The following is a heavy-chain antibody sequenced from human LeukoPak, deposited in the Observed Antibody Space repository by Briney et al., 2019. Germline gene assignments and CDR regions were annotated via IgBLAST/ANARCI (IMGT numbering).Heavy chain of an antibody. J-gene: IGHJ4*02. Sequence: PGGSMRLSCAAYGFTFSSYSMNWVRQAPGKGLEWVSSISSSSSYIYYADSVKGRFTISRDNAKNSLYLQMNSLRAEDTAVYYCARDDYSYGQPYHFDYWGQGTLVTVSS. CDR2: ISSSSSYI. D-gene: IGHD5-18*01. CDR1: GFTFSSYS. CDR3: ARDDYSYGQPYHFDY. V-gene: IGHV3-21*01.